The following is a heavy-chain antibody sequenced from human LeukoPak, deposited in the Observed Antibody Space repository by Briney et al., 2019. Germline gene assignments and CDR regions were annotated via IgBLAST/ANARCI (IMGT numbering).Heavy chain of an antibody. D-gene: IGHD5-24*01. CDR2: IYTSGST. V-gene: IGHV4-61*02. CDR3: AGDGLEMATMR. Sequence: SETLSLTCTVSGGSISSGSYYWSWIRQPAGKGLEWIGRIYTSGSTNYNPSLKSRVTISVDTSKNQFSLKLSSVTAADTAVYYCAGDGLEMATMRWGQGTLVTVSS. J-gene: IGHJ4*02. CDR1: GGSISSGSYY.